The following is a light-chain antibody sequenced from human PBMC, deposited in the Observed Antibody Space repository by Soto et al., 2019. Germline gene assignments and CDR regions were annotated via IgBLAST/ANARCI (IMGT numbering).Light chain of an antibody. CDR2: AAS. Sequence: DIQMTQSPSSVSASVGDRVTITCRTSQGIGSWLAWYQQKPGKAPKVLIYAASSLQTGVPSRFSGSGSVSDFTLTISSLQPEDFATYYCQPANSFPLTFGGGTKVEIK. CDR1: QGIGSW. J-gene: IGKJ4*01. CDR3: QPANSFPLT. V-gene: IGKV1-12*01.